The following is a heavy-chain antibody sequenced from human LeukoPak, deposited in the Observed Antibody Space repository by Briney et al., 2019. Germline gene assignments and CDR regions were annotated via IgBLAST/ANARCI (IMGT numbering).Heavy chain of an antibody. CDR1: GFTFSSYS. CDR3: ARTILTGYYLSPGPATGYMDV. D-gene: IGHD3-9*01. CDR2: ISSSSSYI. J-gene: IGHJ6*03. V-gene: IGHV3-21*01. Sequence: PGGSLRLSCAASGFTFSSYSMNWVRQAPGKGLEWVSSISSSSSYIYYADSVKGRFTISRDNAKNSLYLQMNSLRAEDTAVYYCARTILTGYYLSPGPATGYMDVWGKGTTVTVSS.